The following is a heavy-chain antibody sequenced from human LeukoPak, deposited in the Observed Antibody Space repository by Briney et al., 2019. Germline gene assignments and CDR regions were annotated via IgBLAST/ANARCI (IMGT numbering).Heavy chain of an antibody. CDR1: GGSLSSYY. Sequence: SETLSLTCTVSGGSLSSYYWSWIRQPPGKGLEWVGYIYYSGSTNYNPSLKSRVTISVDTSKNQFSLKPSSVTAADTAVYYCAGRSEGIAVAGYVYWGQGTLVTVSS. CDR3: AGRSEGIAVAGYVY. D-gene: IGHD6-19*01. J-gene: IGHJ4*02. CDR2: IYYSGST. V-gene: IGHV4-59*01.